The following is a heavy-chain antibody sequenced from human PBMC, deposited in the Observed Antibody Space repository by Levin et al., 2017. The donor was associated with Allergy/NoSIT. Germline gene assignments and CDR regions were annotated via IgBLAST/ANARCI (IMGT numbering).Heavy chain of an antibody. Sequence: SETLSLTCAVYGGSFSGYYWSWIRQPPGKGLEWIGEINHSGSTNYNPSLKSRVTISVDTSKNQFSLKLSSVTAADTAVYYCAREWRLGARMTTVTENWFDPWGQGTLVTVSS. CDR1: GGSFSGYY. J-gene: IGHJ5*02. V-gene: IGHV4-34*01. CDR3: AREWRLGARMTTVTENWFDP. D-gene: IGHD4-17*01. CDR2: INHSGST.